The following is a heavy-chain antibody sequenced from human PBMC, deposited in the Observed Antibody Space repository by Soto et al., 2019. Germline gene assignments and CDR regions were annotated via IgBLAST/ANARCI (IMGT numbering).Heavy chain of an antibody. D-gene: IGHD3-10*01. Sequence: GESLKISCKGSGYSFTSYWIGWVRQMPGKGLEWMGIIYPGDSDTRYSPSFQGQVTISAGKSISTAYLQWSSLKASGTAMYYCAGGGVRGVITRTRDYYGMDVWGQGTTVTVSS. CDR1: GYSFTSYW. CDR3: AGGGVRGVITRTRDYYGMDV. CDR2: IYPGDSDT. J-gene: IGHJ6*02. V-gene: IGHV5-51*01.